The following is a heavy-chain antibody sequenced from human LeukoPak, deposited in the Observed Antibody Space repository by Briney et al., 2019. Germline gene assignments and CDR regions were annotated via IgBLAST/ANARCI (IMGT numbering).Heavy chain of an antibody. CDR2: IRSKAYGGTT. V-gene: IGHV3-49*04. Sequence: GGSLRLSCTASGFTFGDYAMSWVRQAPGKGLEWVGFIRSKAYGGTTEYAAPVKGRFTISRDDSKSIAYLQMNSLKTEDTAVYYCTRVMDIVVVPAACFDYWGQGTLVTVSS. CDR3: TRVMDIVVVPAACFDY. CDR1: GFTFGDYA. D-gene: IGHD2-2*03. J-gene: IGHJ4*02.